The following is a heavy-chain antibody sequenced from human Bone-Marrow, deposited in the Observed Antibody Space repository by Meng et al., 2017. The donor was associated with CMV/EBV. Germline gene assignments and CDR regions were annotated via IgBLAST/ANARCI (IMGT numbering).Heavy chain of an antibody. V-gene: IGHV1-18*01. CDR3: ARYSLEWLLYYHYYYGMDV. J-gene: IGHJ6*02. CDR2: ISAYNGNT. CDR1: GYTFTSYG. Sequence: ASVKVSCKASGYTFTSYGISWVRQAPGQGLEWMGWISAYNGNTNYAQKLQGRVTMTTDTSTSTAYMELRSLRSDDTAVYYCARYSLEWLLYYHYYYGMDVWGQGTTVNGAS. D-gene: IGHD3-3*01.